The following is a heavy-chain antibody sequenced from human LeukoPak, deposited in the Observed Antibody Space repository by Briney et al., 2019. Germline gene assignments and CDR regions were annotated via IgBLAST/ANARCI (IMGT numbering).Heavy chain of an antibody. V-gene: IGHV1-8*01. CDR2: MNPNSGDR. Sequence: ASVKVSCKASGYTFTSYDVNWVRQAPGQGLEWMGWMNPNSGDRGYAQKFQGRLSITRDTSISTVYMELSSLRSEDTAVYFCARTTSFTASGYDYWGQGTLVTVSS. CDR1: GYTFTSYD. CDR3: ARTTSFTASGYDY. D-gene: IGHD6-25*01. J-gene: IGHJ4*02.